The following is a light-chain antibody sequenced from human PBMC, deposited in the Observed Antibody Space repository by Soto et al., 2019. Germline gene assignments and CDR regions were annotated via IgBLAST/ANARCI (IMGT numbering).Light chain of an antibody. CDR1: SSDVGGYNY. CDR3: ISYTSSITWV. J-gene: IGLJ3*02. V-gene: IGLV2-14*01. Sequence: QSVLTQPASVSGSPGQSITISCTGTSSDVGGYNYVSWYQQHPGKAPKLMIYEVSHRPSGVSNRFSGSKSGNTASLAISGLQAEDEADYYCISYTSSITWVFGGGTKLTVL. CDR2: EVS.